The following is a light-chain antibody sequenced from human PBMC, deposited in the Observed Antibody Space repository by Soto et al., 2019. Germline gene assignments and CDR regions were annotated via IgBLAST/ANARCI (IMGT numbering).Light chain of an antibody. CDR2: TAS. CDR3: QQLYTYPLT. Sequence: DINLTHSQSFFFALVEARVPALSRPSQGFNSYLACYQQKPGKAPKLLIYTASTLQSGVPSRFSGSGSGTEFTLTITSLQPEDFAAYYCQQLYTYPLTFGGGTKVEIK. J-gene: IGKJ4*01. V-gene: IGKV1-9*01. CDR1: QGFNSY.